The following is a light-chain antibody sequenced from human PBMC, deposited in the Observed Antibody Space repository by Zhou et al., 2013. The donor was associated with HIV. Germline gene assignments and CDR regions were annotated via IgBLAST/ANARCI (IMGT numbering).Light chain of an antibody. V-gene: IGKV1-9*01. J-gene: IGKJ5*01. CDR3: QQYNSYPIT. CDR1: QDISNF. Sequence: IQLTQSPSSLSASVGNRVTITCRASQDISNFLGWYQQKPGKAPKLLIYAASTLQSGAPLRFSGSRSGTDFSLTISSLQPDDSANYYCQQYNSYPITFGQGTRLEI. CDR2: AAS.